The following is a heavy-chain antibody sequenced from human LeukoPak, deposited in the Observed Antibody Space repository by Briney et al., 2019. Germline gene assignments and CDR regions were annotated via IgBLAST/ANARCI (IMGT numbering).Heavy chain of an antibody. CDR1: GFTFSSYG. V-gene: IGHV3-30*03. CDR2: ISYDGSNK. D-gene: IGHD3-3*01. CDR3: TTDRVPGWYYYYMDV. Sequence: PGGSLRLSCAASGFTFSSYGMHWVRQAPGKGLEWVAVISYDGSNKYYADSVKGRFTISRDNSKNTLYLQMNSLRAEDTAVYYCTTDRVPGWYYYYMDVWGKGITVTVSS. J-gene: IGHJ6*03.